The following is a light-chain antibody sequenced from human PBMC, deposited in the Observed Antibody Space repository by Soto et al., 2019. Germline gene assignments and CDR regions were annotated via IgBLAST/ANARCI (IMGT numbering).Light chain of an antibody. CDR1: SFDGGSYNY. V-gene: IGLV2-14*01. Sequence: SALTQPASVSGSPGQTVTNSSTGTSFDGGSYNYVSWYEQHPGKAPKLVIYEVSDRPSGISSRCSGSKSGSTASLIISGHQTEDEADYYCSSYTSSSTLFGTGTKVTVL. CDR2: EVS. CDR3: SSYTSSSTL. J-gene: IGLJ1*01.